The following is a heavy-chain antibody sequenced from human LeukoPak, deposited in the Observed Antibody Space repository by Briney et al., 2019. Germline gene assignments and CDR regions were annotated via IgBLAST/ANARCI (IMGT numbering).Heavy chain of an antibody. J-gene: IGHJ4*02. CDR1: GFTFSSYW. Sequence: GGSLRLCCAASGFTFSSYWMHWVRQAPGKGLVWVSRINSDGSTTYADSVKGRFTISRDNAKNTLYLQMDSLRGEDTAVYYCARVPHGEGYFDSWGQGTLVTVSS. CDR2: INSDGST. CDR3: ARVPHGEGYFDS. V-gene: IGHV3-74*03.